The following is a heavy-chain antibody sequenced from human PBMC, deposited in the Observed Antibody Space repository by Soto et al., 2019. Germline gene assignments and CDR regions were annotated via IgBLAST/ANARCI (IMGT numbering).Heavy chain of an antibody. J-gene: IGHJ6*02. CDR3: AKYYGDYGRYYYYYGMDV. CDR1: GFTFSSYA. Sequence: EVQLLESGGGLVQPGGSLRLSCAASGFTFSSYAMSWVRQAPGKGLEWVSAISGSGGGTYYADSVKGRFTISRDNSKNTLYLQMNSLRAEDTAEYYCAKYYGDYGRYYYYYGMDVWGQGTTVTVSS. D-gene: IGHD4-17*01. CDR2: ISGSGGGT. V-gene: IGHV3-23*01.